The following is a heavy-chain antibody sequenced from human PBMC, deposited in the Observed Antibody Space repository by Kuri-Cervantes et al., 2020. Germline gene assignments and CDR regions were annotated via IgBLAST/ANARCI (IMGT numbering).Heavy chain of an antibody. V-gene: IGHV1-69*06. Sequence: SVKVSCKASGGTFSSYAISWVRQAPGQGPEWMGGIIPIFGTANYAQKFQGRVTITADKSTSTAYMELSSLRSEDTAVYYCARVGGVLGYYYYYYMDVWGKGTTVTVSS. J-gene: IGHJ6*03. CDR3: ARVGGVLGYYYYYYMDV. CDR2: IIPIFGTA. D-gene: IGHD3-16*01. CDR1: GGTFSSYA.